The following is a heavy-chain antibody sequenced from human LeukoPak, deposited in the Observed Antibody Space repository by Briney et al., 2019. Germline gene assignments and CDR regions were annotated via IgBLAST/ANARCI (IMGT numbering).Heavy chain of an antibody. D-gene: IGHD6-19*01. CDR2: INHSGST. Sequence: SETLSLTCAVYGGSFSGYYWSWIRQPPGKGLEWIGEINHSGSTNYNPSLKSRVTISVDTSKNQFSLKLSSVTAADTAVYHCARGRYSSGWSISYYFDYWGQGTLVTVSS. CDR1: GGSFSGYY. V-gene: IGHV4-34*01. J-gene: IGHJ4*02. CDR3: ARGRYSSGWSISYYFDY.